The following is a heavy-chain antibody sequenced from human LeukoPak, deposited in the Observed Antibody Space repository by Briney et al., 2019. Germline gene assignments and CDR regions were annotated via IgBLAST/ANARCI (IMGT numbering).Heavy chain of an antibody. Sequence: SETLSLTCTVSGGSISSGGYYWSWIRQPPGKGLEWIGYIYHSGSTYYNPSLKSRVTISVDRSKNQFSLKLSSVTAADTAVYYCARGGITMVRGVIGYYYMDVWGKGTTVTVSS. D-gene: IGHD3-10*01. CDR1: GGSISSGGYY. J-gene: IGHJ6*03. CDR2: IYHSGST. V-gene: IGHV4-30-2*01. CDR3: ARGGITMVRGVIGYYYMDV.